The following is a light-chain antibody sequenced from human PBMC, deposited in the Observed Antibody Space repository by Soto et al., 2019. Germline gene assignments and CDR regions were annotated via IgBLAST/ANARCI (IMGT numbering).Light chain of an antibody. CDR1: SSNIGAGYD. CDR3: QSYDSSLSGYV. V-gene: IGLV1-40*01. J-gene: IGLJ1*01. CDR2: ANT. Sequence: QAVVTQPPSLSGAPGQWVTISCTGSSSNIGAGYDVHWYQQLPGTAPKLLIYANTNRPSGVPDRFSGSKSGTSASLAITGLRAEDEADYYCQSYDSSLSGYVFGTGTKLTVL.